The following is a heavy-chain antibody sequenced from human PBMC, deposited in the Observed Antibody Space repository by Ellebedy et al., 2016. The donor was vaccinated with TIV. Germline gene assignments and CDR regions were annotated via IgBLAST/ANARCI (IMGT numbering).Heavy chain of an antibody. D-gene: IGHD6-19*01. CDR2: VYYTGST. J-gene: IGHJ4*02. CDR1: GGSINNYY. V-gene: IGHV4-59*01. Sequence: MPSETLSLTCTVSGGSINNYYWSWIRQPPGKGLEWIGYVYYTGSTNYNPSLKSRVTISVDTSKNQFSLKLSPVTAADTAVYFCASQWLPRGDYFDSWGQGTLVAVSS. CDR3: ASQWLPRGDYFDS.